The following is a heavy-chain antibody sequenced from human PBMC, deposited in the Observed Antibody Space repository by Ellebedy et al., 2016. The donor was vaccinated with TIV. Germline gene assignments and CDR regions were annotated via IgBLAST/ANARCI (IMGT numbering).Heavy chain of an antibody. V-gene: IGHV1-69*04. J-gene: IGHJ3*02. CDR2: IIPILDIT. Sequence: AASVKVSCKASGGTFSSYSINWVRQAPGQGLEWMGRIIPILDITNYAQNFQGRVTLTADKSTSTAYMELSSLRSEDTAVYYGARAPPPRGDRSADAFDIWGQGTMVTVSS. D-gene: IGHD7-27*01. CDR3: ARAPPPRGDRSADAFDI. CDR1: GGTFSSYS.